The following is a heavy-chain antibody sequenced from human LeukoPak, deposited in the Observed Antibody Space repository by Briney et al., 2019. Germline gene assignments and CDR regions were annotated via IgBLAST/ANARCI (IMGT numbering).Heavy chain of an antibody. CDR2: IKSKTGGGTS. CDR1: GFTFSNAW. D-gene: IGHD3-22*01. Sequence: GGSLRLSCAASGFTFSNAWMNWVRQAPGKGLEWVGRIKSKTGGGTSDYAAHVRGRFTISRDDSKNTLYLQMNSLKTEDTAVYYCTDTGYYYDSCGYYYGDAFDIWGKGTMVTVSS. V-gene: IGHV3-15*01. J-gene: IGHJ3*02. CDR3: TDTGYYYDSCGYYYGDAFDI.